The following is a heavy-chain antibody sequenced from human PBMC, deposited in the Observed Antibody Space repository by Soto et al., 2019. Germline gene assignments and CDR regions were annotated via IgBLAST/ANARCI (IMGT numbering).Heavy chain of an antibody. V-gene: IGHV4-59*08. CDR1: GGSISSYY. J-gene: IGHJ4*02. CDR3: ASGDDTTVYGY. Sequence: QVQLQESGPGLVKPSETLSLTCTVSGGSISSYYWSWIRQPPGKGLEWIGYIYYSGSTNYNPSLKCRVSMPVAPSKNRSALKLSSVTAADTAVYYCASGDDTTVYGYWGQGTLVTVSS. CDR2: IYYSGST. D-gene: IGHD4-17*01.